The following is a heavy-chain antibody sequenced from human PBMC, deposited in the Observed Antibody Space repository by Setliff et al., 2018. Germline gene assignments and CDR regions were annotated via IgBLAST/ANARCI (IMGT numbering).Heavy chain of an antibody. D-gene: IGHD6-19*01. CDR3: TTSPISSGWHSNFDDNMDV. CDR1: GFTFSSYA. CDR2: ISGSGGST. J-gene: IGHJ6*02. V-gene: IGHV3-23*01. Sequence: LRLSCAASGFTFSSYAMSWVRQAPGKGLEWVSAISGSGGSTYYADSVKGRFTISRDNSKNTLYLQMNSLRAEDTAVYYCTTSPISSGWHSNFDDNMDVWGQGTTVTVSS.